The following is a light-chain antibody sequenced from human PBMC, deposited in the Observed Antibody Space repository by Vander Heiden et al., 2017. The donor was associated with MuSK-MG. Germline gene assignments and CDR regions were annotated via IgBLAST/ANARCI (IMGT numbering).Light chain of an antibody. CDR2: GAS. J-gene: IGKJ2*01. V-gene: IGKV3-20*01. CDR3: QQYGSSPQT. CDR1: QSVSSSY. Sequence: EFVLTQSPGTLSLFPGERATLSCRASQSVSSSYLAWYQQKPGQAPRLLIYGASSRATGIPDRFSGSGSGTDFTLTISRLEPEDFAVYYCQQYGSSPQTFGQGTKLEIK.